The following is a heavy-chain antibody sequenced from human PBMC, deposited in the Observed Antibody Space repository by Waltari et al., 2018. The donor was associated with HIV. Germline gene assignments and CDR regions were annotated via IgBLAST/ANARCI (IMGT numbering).Heavy chain of an antibody. CDR3: ARGIDQYYYDSSGYSELRGRFDP. CDR1: GGSISSSSYY. J-gene: IGHJ5*02. V-gene: IGHV4-39*07. CDR2: IYYSGST. Sequence: QLQLQESGPGLVKPSETLSLTCTVSGGSISSSSYYWGWIRQPPGKGLEWIGSIYYSGSTYYNPAPKSRVTISVETSKNQFSLKLSSVTAADTAVYYCARGIDQYYYDSSGYSELRGRFDPWGQGTLVTVSS. D-gene: IGHD3-22*01.